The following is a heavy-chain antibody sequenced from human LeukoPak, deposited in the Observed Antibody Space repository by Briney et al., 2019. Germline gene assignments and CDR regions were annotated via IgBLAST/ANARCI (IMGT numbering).Heavy chain of an antibody. CDR3: ARGGRLYCSSTSCRPNWFDP. CDR1: GDSICGYY. Sequence: PSETLSLTCTVSGDSICGYYCNWIRQPPGKGLEWMGNIYYSGSTNYNPSLKSRVTISVDTSKNQFSLKLSSVTAADTAVYYCARGGRLYCSSTSCRPNWFDPWGQGTLVTVSS. CDR2: IYYSGST. J-gene: IGHJ5*02. D-gene: IGHD2-2*01. V-gene: IGHV4-59*12.